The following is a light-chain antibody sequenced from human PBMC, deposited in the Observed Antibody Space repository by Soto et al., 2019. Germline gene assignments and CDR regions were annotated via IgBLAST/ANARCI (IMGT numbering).Light chain of an antibody. J-gene: IGLJ1*01. CDR3: SSFGGSNNYV. V-gene: IGLV2-23*01. CDR2: EGS. CDR1: SSDIGSYNL. Sequence: QSVLTQPASVSGSPGQSITISCTGSSSDIGSYNLVSWYQQHPGKAPKLMIYEGSKRPSGVSNRFSGSKPGNTASLTISGLQAEDEADYYCSSFGGSNNYVFGTGTKLTVL.